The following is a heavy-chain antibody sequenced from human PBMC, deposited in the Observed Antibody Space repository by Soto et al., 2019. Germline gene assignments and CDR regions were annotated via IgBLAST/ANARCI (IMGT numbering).Heavy chain of an antibody. CDR3: AREPMIVVVGGAFDI. J-gene: IGHJ3*02. D-gene: IGHD3-22*01. CDR2: ISAYNGNT. Sequence: ASVKVSCKASGYTFSSYGISWVRQAPEQGLEWMGWISAYNGNTNYAQKIQGRVTITTDTSTSTAYMELSSLRSEDTAVYYCAREPMIVVVGGAFDIGGQGTMVTVSS. V-gene: IGHV1-18*04. CDR1: GYTFSSYG.